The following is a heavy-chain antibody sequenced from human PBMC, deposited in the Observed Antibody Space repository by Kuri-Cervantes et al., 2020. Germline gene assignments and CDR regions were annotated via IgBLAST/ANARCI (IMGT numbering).Heavy chain of an antibody. V-gene: IGHV4-59*01. D-gene: IGHD2-15*01. CDR3: AYYHCSGGSCYFDY. CDR2: IYYSGST. J-gene: IGHJ4*02. Sequence: SETLSLTCTVSGGSISSYYWSWIRQPPGKGLEWIGYIYYSGSTNYNPSLKSRVTISVDTSKNQFSLKLSSVTAADTAVYYCAYYHCSGGSCYFDYWGQGTLVTVSS. CDR1: GGSISSYY.